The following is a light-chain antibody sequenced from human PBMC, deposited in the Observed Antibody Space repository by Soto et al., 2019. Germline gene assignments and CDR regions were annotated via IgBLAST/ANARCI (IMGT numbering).Light chain of an antibody. CDR1: QNIRSR. CDR3: LQANRVPLS. J-gene: IGKJ5*01. Sequence: DFQMTQSPSTLSASVGDRVTITCRASQNIRSRLAWFQQKPGKAPKLLIYDASSLQSGVPSRFSGSGSGTDFTLTISSLQPEDFAIYYCLQANRVPLSFGQGTRLEIK. V-gene: IGKV1-12*01. CDR2: DAS.